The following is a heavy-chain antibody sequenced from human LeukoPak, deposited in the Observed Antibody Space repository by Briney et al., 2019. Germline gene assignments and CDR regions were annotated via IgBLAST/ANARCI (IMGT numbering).Heavy chain of an antibody. CDR3: ARSIFGATSNPYYFDY. J-gene: IGHJ4*02. CDR1: SGSISTHY. V-gene: IGHV4-59*08. D-gene: IGHD3-3*01. Sequence: SGTLSLTCTVSSGSISTHYWSWIRQPPGKGLEYIGFIYSSGSTNYNPSLKSRVTMSLDTSKNQFSLKLSSVTAADTAVYYCARSIFGATSNPYYFDYWGQGTLVTVSS. CDR2: IYSSGST.